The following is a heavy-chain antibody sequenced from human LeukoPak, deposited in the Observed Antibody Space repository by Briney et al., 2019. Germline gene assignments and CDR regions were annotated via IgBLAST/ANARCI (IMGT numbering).Heavy chain of an antibody. J-gene: IGHJ6*03. V-gene: IGHV3-53*01. CDR1: GFTVSSNY. D-gene: IGHD6-13*01. CDR2: IYSGGST. Sequence: GGSLRLSCAASGFTVSSNYMSWVRQAPGKGLEWVSVIYSGGSTYYADSVKGRFTISRDNSKNTLYLQMNSLRAEDTAVYYCAREGGIAAAGSVYYYYMDVWGKGTTVTVSS. CDR3: AREGGIAAAGSVYYYYMDV.